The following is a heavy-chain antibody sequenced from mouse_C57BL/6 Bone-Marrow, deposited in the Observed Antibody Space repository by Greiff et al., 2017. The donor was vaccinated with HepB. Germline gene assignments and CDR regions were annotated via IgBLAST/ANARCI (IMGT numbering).Heavy chain of an antibody. Sequence: QVQLQQPGAELVKPGASVKMSCKASGYTFTSYWITWVKQRPGQGLEWIGDIYPGSGSTNYNEKFKSKATLTVDTSSSTAYMQLSSLTSEDSAVYYCARMNCGYSNYEGYYFDYWGQGTTLTVSS. J-gene: IGHJ2*01. D-gene: IGHD2-5*01. CDR1: GYTFTSYW. CDR2: IYPGSGST. V-gene: IGHV1-55*01. CDR3: ARMNCGYSNYEGYYFDY.